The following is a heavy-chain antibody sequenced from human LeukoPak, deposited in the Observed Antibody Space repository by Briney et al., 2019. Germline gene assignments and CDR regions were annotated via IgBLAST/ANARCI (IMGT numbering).Heavy chain of an antibody. Sequence: SQTLSLTCTVSRGSISSGAYYWSWIRQYPGKGLEWIGYIHYSGSTNYNPSLKSRVTISVDTSKNQFSLKLSSVTAADTAVYYCARGKRGYSSSWYDYWGQGTLVTVSS. CDR3: ARGKRGYSSSWYDY. D-gene: IGHD6-13*01. V-gene: IGHV4-31*03. CDR1: RGSISSGAYY. CDR2: IHYSGST. J-gene: IGHJ4*02.